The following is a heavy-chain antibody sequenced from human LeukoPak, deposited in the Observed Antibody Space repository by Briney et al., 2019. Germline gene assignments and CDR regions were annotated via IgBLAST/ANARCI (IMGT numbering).Heavy chain of an antibody. D-gene: IGHD3-10*01. CDR3: ARDRNYGSGSYAFDI. V-gene: IGHV4-59*01. J-gene: IGHJ3*02. Sequence: PSETLSLTCTVSGVSISSYYWSWIRQPPGKGLEWIGYIYYSGSTNYNPSLKSRVTISVDMSKNQFSLKLSSVTAADTAVYYCARDRNYGSGSYAFDIWGQGTMVTVSS. CDR1: GVSISSYY. CDR2: IYYSGST.